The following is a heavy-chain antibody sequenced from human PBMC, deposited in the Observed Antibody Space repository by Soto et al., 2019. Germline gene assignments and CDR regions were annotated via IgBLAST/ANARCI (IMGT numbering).Heavy chain of an antibody. J-gene: IGHJ3*02. Sequence: QVQLVQSGAEMREPGSSVKVSCKASGGTFSSSAINWLRQAPGQGPEWMGGIIPTFGTANYIEKFRGRVTITADTSTSTAYMEVSSLTSEDTAMYFCARSDTAGHRGFEIWGQGTMVTVSS. D-gene: IGHD5-18*01. V-gene: IGHV1-69*06. CDR2: IIPTFGTA. CDR3: ARSDTAGHRGFEI. CDR1: GGTFSSSA.